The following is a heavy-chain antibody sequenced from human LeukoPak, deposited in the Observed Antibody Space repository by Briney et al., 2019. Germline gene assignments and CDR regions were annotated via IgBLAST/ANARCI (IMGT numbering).Heavy chain of an antibody. Sequence: GGSLRLSCAASGFTFSSYAMSWVRQAPGMGLEWVSSIGSSGDITYYADSVKGRFTISRDNSKNTLYLQMNSLRAEDTALYYCAKDVDNGDYVVYWGQGTLVTVSS. V-gene: IGHV3-23*01. J-gene: IGHJ4*02. CDR1: GFTFSSYA. CDR3: AKDVDNGDYVVY. D-gene: IGHD4-17*01. CDR2: IGSSGDIT.